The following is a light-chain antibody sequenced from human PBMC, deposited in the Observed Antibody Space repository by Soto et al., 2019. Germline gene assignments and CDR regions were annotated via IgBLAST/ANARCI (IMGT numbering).Light chain of an antibody. CDR2: GTS. J-gene: IGKJ5*01. Sequence: EIVMTQSPATLSVSPGERATLSCRASQSVSSNLAWYQQKPGQSPRLLIYGTSTRATGIPARFSGSGSGTDFTLTISRLEPEDFVVYYCQQYGNSPFTFGQGTRLEIK. V-gene: IGKV3-15*01. CDR3: QQYGNSPFT. CDR1: QSVSSN.